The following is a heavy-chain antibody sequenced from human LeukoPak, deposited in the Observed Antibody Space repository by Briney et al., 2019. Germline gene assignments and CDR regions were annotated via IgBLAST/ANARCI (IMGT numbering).Heavy chain of an antibody. Sequence: GGSLRLSCAASGFTFSSYAMSWVRQAPGKGLEWVSAISGSGGSTYYADSVKGRFTISRDNSKNTLYLQMGSLRAEDMAVYYCARDKYYYGSGPLGYGMDVWGQGTTVTVSS. CDR2: ISGSGGST. CDR1: GFTFSSYA. V-gene: IGHV3-23*01. CDR3: ARDKYYYGSGPLGYGMDV. J-gene: IGHJ6*02. D-gene: IGHD3-10*01.